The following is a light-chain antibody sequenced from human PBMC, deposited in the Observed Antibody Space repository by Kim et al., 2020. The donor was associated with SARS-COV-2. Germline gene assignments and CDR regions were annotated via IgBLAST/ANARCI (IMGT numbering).Light chain of an antibody. CDR2: GAS. CDR1: QTISSSY. Sequence: PGERATLSCRTSQTISSSYLAWYQQKPDQAPRLLIYGASSRATGIPDRFSGRGSGTDFTLTISRLEPEDFAVYYCQRFGSSMYTFGQGTKLE. J-gene: IGKJ2*01. V-gene: IGKV3-20*01. CDR3: QRFGSSMYT.